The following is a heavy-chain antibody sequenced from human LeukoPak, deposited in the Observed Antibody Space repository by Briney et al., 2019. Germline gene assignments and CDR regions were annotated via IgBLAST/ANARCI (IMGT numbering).Heavy chain of an antibody. Sequence: ASVKVSCKASGYTFTSYGISWVRQAPGQGLEWMGWISAYNGNTNYAQKLQGRVTMTTDTSTSTAYMELRSLRSDDTAVYYCARKYYDILTGYYLGIDYWGQGTLVTVSS. CDR2: ISAYNGNT. J-gene: IGHJ4*02. CDR1: GYTFTSYG. CDR3: ARKYYDILTGYYLGIDY. D-gene: IGHD3-9*01. V-gene: IGHV1-18*01.